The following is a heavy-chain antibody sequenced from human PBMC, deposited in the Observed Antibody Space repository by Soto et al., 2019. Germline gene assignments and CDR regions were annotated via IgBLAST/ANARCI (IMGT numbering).Heavy chain of an antibody. CDR3: AKGVRSSSCYACFDY. CDR2: ISGGGGST. Sequence: EVKLLESGGGWVQPGGSLRLSCAASGITVSNNAMSGVRQAPGKGLEWVSGISGGGGSTFYADSVKGRFTISRANSKSTLSLQMDSLRAEDTAVYYCAKGVRSSSCYACFDYWGQGTLVAVSS. CDR1: GITVSNNA. J-gene: IGHJ4*02. D-gene: IGHD2-2*01. V-gene: IGHV3-23*01.